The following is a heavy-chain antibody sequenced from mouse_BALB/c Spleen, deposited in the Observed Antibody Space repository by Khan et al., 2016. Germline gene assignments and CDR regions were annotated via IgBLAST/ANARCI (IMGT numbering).Heavy chain of an antibody. CDR1: GYTFTSYY. J-gene: IGHJ4*01. Sequence: QVQLKQSGAELVKPGASVKLSCKASGYTFTSYYMYWVKQRPGQGLEWIGEINPSNGGTNFNEKVKSKATLTVDKYSSTAYMQLSSLTSEDSAVYYCTRSNWAAMDYWGQGTSVTVSS. CDR2: INPSNGGT. V-gene: IGHV1S81*02. D-gene: IGHD4-1*01. CDR3: TRSNWAAMDY.